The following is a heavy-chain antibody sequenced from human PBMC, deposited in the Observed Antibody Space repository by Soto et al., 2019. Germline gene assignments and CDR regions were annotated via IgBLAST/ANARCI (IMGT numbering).Heavy chain of an antibody. Sequence: GGSLRLSCAASGFAFSPYVMSWVRQAPGKGLEWVSSITSTGGTTYYADSVKGRFTISRDNSKDTLYLQMNSLRAEDTAVYYCAKVGISGTKYFEYWGQGTLVTVSS. V-gene: IGHV3-23*01. CDR1: GFAFSPYV. D-gene: IGHD1-20*01. CDR3: AKVGISGTKYFEY. J-gene: IGHJ4*02. CDR2: ITSTGGTT.